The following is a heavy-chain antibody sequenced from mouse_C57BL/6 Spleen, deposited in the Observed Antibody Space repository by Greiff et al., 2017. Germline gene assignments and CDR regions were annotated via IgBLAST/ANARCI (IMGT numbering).Heavy chain of an antibody. V-gene: IGHV8-12*01. Sequence: QVTLKESGPGILQSSQTLSLTCSFSGFSLSTSGMGVSWIRQPSGKGLEWLAHIYWDDDKRYIPSLKSRLTISKDTSRNQVFLRITSVDTADTATYYCARNGNSAWFAYWGQGTLVTVSA. J-gene: IGHJ3*01. D-gene: IGHD2-1*01. CDR2: IYWDDDK. CDR1: GFSLSTSGMG. CDR3: ARNGNSAWFAY.